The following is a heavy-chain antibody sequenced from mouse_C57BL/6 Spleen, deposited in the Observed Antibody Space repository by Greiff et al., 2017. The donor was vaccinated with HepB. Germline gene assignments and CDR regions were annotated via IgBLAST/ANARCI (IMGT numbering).Heavy chain of an antibody. V-gene: IGHV3-6*01. CDR2: ISYDGSN. CDR1: GYSITSGYY. Sequence: EVKLQESGPGLVKPSQSLSLTCSVTGYSITSGYYWNWIRQFPGNKLEWMGYISYDGSNNYNPSLKNRISITRDTSKNQFFLKLNSVTTEDTATYYCAEGYDYDGFAYWGQGTLVTVSA. D-gene: IGHD2-4*01. CDR3: AEGYDYDGFAY. J-gene: IGHJ3*01.